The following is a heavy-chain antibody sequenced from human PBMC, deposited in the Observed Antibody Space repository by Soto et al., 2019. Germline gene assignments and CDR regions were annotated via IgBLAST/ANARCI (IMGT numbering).Heavy chain of an antibody. Sequence: PSETLSLTCTVSGGSISSGDHYWSWIRQPPGKGLEWIGYIYYSGSTYYNPSLKSRVTISVDTSKNQFSLKLSSVTAADTAVYYCARDLYYYDSSGYYYYYYGMDVWGQGTTVTVSS. CDR1: GGSISSGDHY. V-gene: IGHV4-30-4*02. J-gene: IGHJ6*02. CDR2: IYYSGST. D-gene: IGHD3-22*01. CDR3: ARDLYYYDSSGYYYYYYGMDV.